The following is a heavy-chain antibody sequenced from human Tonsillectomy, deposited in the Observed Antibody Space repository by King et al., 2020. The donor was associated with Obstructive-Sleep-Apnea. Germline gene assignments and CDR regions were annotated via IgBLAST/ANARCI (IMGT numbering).Heavy chain of an antibody. Sequence: VQLQESGPGLVKPSETLSLTCTVSGGSISSYYWSWIRQPPGKGLEWIGYIYYSGSTNYNPSLKSRVTISVDTSKNQFSLKLSSVTAADTAVYYCARDVTGHDFWSGYSNWFDPWGQGTLVTVSS. CDR2: IYYSGST. CDR3: ARDVTGHDFWSGYSNWFDP. V-gene: IGHV4-59*01. J-gene: IGHJ5*02. CDR1: GGSISSYY. D-gene: IGHD3-3*01.